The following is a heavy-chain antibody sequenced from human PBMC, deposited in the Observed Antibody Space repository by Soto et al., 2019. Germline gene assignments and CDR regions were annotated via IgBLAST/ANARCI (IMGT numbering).Heavy chain of an antibody. CDR1: GFTFSSYW. J-gene: IGHJ4*02. CDR2: INSDGSST. Sequence: GGSLRLSCAASGFTFSSYWMHWVRQAPGKGLVWVSRINSDGSSTSYADSVKGRLTISRDNAKNTLYLQMNSLRAEDTAVYYCARDLGSSGRGYYFDYWGQGTLVTVSS. CDR3: ARDLGSSGRGYYFDY. D-gene: IGHD5-12*01. V-gene: IGHV3-74*01.